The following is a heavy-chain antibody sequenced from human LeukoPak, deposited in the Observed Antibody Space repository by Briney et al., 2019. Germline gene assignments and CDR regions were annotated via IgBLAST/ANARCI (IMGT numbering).Heavy chain of an antibody. J-gene: IGHJ4*02. V-gene: IGHV4-38-2*02. CDR1: GYSISSGYY. Sequence: SETLSLTCAVSGYSISSGYYWGWIRQPPGRGLEWIGSIYHSGSTYYNLSLKSRVTISVDTSKNQFSLKLSSVTAADTAVYYCARDSGQWLRPKYYFDYWGQGTLVTVSS. CDR2: IYHSGST. D-gene: IGHD5-12*01. CDR3: ARDSGQWLRPKYYFDY.